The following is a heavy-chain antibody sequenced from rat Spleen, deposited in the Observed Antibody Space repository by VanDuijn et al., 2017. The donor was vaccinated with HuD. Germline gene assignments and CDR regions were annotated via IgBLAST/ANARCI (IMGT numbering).Heavy chain of an antibody. J-gene: IGHJ3*01. Sequence: EVQLVESDGGLVQPGRSLKLSCAASGFTFIDYYMAWVRQAPTKGLEWVATISYDGSSTYYRDSVKGRFTISRDNAESTLYLQMNSLRSEDTATYYCTRVGDSRGFAYWGQGTLVTVSS. CDR1: GFTFIDYY. V-gene: IGHV5-29*01. D-gene: IGHD1-1*01. CDR3: TRVGDSRGFAY. CDR2: ISYDGSST.